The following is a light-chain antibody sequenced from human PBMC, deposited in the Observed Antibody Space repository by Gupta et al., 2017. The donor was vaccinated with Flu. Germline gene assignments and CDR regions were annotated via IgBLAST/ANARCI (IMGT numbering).Light chain of an antibody. V-gene: IGKV3-11*01. CDR1: QSITSS. J-gene: IGKJ4*01. CDR2: DAS. CDR3: QQRSNCPLT. Sequence: DIVLTQSPATLSLSPGERATLSCRASQSITSSLAWYQQKSGQAPRLLIYDASNRATGIPDRFSGSGSGTDFTLTISSLEPEDVAVYYCQQRSNCPLTFGRGTKVEIK.